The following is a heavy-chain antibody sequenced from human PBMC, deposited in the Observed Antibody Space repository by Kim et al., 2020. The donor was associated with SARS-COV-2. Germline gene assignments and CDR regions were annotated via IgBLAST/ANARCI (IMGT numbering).Heavy chain of an antibody. CDR3: AKVGAYPGMDV. CDR1: GFSFSGYA. Sequence: GGSLRLSCAASGFSFSGYAMHWVRQAPGKGLEWVAVIWHDESNEFYADSVKGRFTISRDNSKNTLYLQMNSLRAEDTALYYCAKVGAYPGMDVGGPGTT. J-gene: IGHJ6*02. D-gene: IGHD3-10*01. CDR2: IWHDESNE. V-gene: IGHV3-33*06.